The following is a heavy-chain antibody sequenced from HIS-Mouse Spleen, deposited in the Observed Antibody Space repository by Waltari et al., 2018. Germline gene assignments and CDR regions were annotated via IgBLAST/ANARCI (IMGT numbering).Heavy chain of an antibody. D-gene: IGHD1-26*01. J-gene: IGHJ4*02. CDR3: ARGLVAAGIFDY. Sequence: QVQLQESGPGLVKPSETLSLTCTVPGGSISSYYWSWIRQPPGKGLEWIGYSYYSGSTHYNPSLKSRITTSVDTSKNQFSLKLSSVTAADTAVYYCARGLVAAGIFDYWGQGTLVTVSS. CDR1: GGSISSYY. V-gene: IGHV4-59*01. CDR2: SYYSGST.